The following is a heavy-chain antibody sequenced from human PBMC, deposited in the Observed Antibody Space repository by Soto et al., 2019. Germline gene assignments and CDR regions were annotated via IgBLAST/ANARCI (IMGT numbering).Heavy chain of an antibody. Sequence: QVQLQQWGAGLLKPSETLSLTCAVYGGSFSGYYGSWIRQPPGKGLEWLGEINHSGSTNYNPSLKSRVTISVDTSKNQFSLKLSSVTAADTAVYYCARVIKVVLMVYAIGPYFDYWGQGTLVTVSS. CDR1: GGSFSGYY. CDR3: ARVIKVVLMVYAIGPYFDY. CDR2: INHSGST. V-gene: IGHV4-34*01. J-gene: IGHJ4*02. D-gene: IGHD2-8*01.